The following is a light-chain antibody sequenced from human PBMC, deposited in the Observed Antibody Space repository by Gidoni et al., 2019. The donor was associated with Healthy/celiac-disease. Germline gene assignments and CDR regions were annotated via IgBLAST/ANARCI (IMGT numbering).Light chain of an antibody. CDR2: AAS. V-gene: IGKV1-39*01. J-gene: IGKJ2*01. CDR1: QSISSY. CDR3: QQSYSTPT. Sequence: DIKMTQSPSSLSASVGDRVTITCRASQSISSYLNWYQQKPGKAPKLLIYAASSVQSGVPSRFSGSGSGTDFTLTISSLQPEDFATYYCQQSYSTPTFGQGTKLEIK.